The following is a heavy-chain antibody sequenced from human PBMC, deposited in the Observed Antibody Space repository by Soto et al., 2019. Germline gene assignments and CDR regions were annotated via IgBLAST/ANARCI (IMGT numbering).Heavy chain of an antibody. V-gene: IGHV4-34*01. CDR2: INHSGST. Sequence: SETLSLTCAVYGGSFSGYYWSWIRQPPGKGLEWIGEINHSGSTNYNPSLKSRVTISVDTSKNQFSLKLSSVTAADTAVYYCARGGSSSGYYGGLNWFDPWGQGTLVTVSS. J-gene: IGHJ5*02. CDR1: GGSFSGYY. CDR3: ARGGSSSGYYGGLNWFDP. D-gene: IGHD6-6*01.